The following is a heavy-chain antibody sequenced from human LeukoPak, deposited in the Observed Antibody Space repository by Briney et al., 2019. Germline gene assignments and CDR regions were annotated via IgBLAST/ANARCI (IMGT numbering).Heavy chain of an antibody. D-gene: IGHD2-2*01. J-gene: IGHJ6*02. CDR2: IYYSGST. Sequence: SETLSLTCTVSGGPISSYHWSWIRQPPGKGLEWIGYIYYSGSTNYNPSLKSRVTISVDTSKNQFSLKLSSVTAADTAVYYCARDTGYCSSTSCESYYYYGMDVWGQGTTVTVSS. CDR1: GGPISSYH. CDR3: ARDTGYCSSTSCESYYYYGMDV. V-gene: IGHV4-59*01.